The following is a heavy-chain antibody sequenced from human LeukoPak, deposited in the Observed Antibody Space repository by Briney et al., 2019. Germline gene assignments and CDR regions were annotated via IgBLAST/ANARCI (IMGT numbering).Heavy chain of an antibody. CDR2: IYYSGST. CDR3: ARQQWLVAYWFDP. J-gene: IGHJ5*02. D-gene: IGHD6-19*01. V-gene: IGHV4-59*08. Sequence: SETLSLTCTVSGGSISSYYWSWIRQPPGKGLEWIVYIYYSGSTNYNPSLKSRVTISVDTSKNQFSLKLSSVTAADTAVYYCARQQWLVAYWFDPWGQGTLVTVSS. CDR1: GGSISSYY.